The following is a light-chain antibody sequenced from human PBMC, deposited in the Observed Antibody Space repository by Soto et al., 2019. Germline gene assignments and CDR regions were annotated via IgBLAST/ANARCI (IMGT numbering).Light chain of an antibody. J-gene: IGLJ3*02. CDR3: ATWDDSLSAWV. CDR1: NSHIGSNY. V-gene: IGLV1-47*02. Sequence: QSVLTQPPSASGTPGQRVSISCSGRNSHIGSNYVYWYQQLPGTAPKLLMYTNNQRPSGVPDRFSGSKSGTSASLAISGLRSEDEADYYCATWDDSLSAWVFGGGTQLTVL. CDR2: TNN.